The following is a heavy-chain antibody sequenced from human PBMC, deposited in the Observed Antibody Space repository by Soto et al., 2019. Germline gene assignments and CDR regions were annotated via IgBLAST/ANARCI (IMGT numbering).Heavy chain of an antibody. J-gene: IGHJ4*02. CDR2: IRYEGSKK. CDR1: GFSFRSHG. V-gene: IGHV3-33*01. Sequence: QVQLVESGGGVVQPGRSLRLSCAASGFSFRSHGMHWVRQAPGKGLEWEAVIRYEGSKKYYEDSLKGRFPISRDNSKNTLYLEMNSLRAEDTAVYYCARDSSGVTTYFDSWGQGSLVTVSS. CDR3: ARDSSGVTTYFDS. D-gene: IGHD4-17*01.